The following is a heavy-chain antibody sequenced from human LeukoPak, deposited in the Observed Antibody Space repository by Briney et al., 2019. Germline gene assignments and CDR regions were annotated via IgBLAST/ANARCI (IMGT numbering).Heavy chain of an antibody. V-gene: IGHV3-7*01. CDR3: ARDTKERYFDWSLSNPSYYYYYYYMDV. J-gene: IGHJ6*03. D-gene: IGHD3-9*01. CDR2: IKQDGSEK. Sequence: GGSLRLSCAASGFTFSSYWMSWVRQAPGKGLEWVANIKQDGSEKYYVDSVKGRFTISRDNAKNSLYLQMNSLRAEDTAVYYCARDTKERYFDWSLSNPSYYYYYYYMDVWGKGTTVTVSS. CDR1: GFTFSSYW.